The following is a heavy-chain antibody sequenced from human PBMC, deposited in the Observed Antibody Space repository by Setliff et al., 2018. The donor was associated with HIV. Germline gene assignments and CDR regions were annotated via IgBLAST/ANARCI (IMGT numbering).Heavy chain of an antibody. V-gene: IGHV1-58*01. CDR2: IVVGSGNT. Sequence: ASVKVSCKASGFTFTSSAVQWVRQARGQRLEWIGWIVVGSGNTNYAQKFQERVTITRDMSTSTAYMELSSLRSEDTAVYYCAAGTYYYGSGGRSRSPFDYWGQGTLVTVSS. D-gene: IGHD3-10*01. CDR1: GFTFTSSA. J-gene: IGHJ4*02. CDR3: AAGTYYYGSGGRSRSPFDY.